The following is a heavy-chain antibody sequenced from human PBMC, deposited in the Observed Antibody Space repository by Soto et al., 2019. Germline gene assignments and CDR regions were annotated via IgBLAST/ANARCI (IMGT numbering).Heavy chain of an antibody. V-gene: IGHV3-30*18. CDR3: AKTKDIVVVPAAITHYGMDV. CDR1: GFTFSSYG. D-gene: IGHD2-2*01. J-gene: IGHJ6*02. CDR2: IPYDGSNK. Sequence: QVQLAESGGGVVQPGRSLRLSCAASGFTFSSYGMHWVLQAPGKGLELVAVIPYDGSNKYHADAVKGRFTISRHNSKNTPYMQRNSLRAKDTAVSYCAKTKDIVVVPAAITHYGMDVWGQGTTVTVSS.